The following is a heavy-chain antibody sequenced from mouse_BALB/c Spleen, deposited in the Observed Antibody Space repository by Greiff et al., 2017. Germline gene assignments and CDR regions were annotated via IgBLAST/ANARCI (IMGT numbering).Heavy chain of an antibody. CDR2: IDPENGDT. CDR1: GFNIKDYY. D-gene: IGHD4-1*01. V-gene: IGHV14-4*02. Sequence: EVKVVASGAELVRSGASVKLSCTASGFNIKDYYMHWVKQRPEQGLEWIGWIDPENGDTEYAPKFQGKATMTADTSSNTAYLQLSSLTSEDTAVYYCNAKLGPYYFDYWGQGTTLTVSS. CDR3: NAKLGPYYFDY. J-gene: IGHJ2*01.